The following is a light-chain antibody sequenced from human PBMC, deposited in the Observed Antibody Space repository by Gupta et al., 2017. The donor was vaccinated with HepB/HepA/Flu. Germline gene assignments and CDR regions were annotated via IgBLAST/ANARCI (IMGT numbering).Light chain of an antibody. J-gene: IGKJ1*01. V-gene: IGKV1-17*01. Sequence: DIQLTQAPSSLYASVGDRVTITCLASQGIRGDLGWCQHKPGKAPKRLSYAASSLLRGVPSRFSGSGYGTEFTLTISSLQPEDFATYYCLQYNSYPRTFGQGTKVEIK. CDR1: QGIRGD. CDR2: AAS. CDR3: LQYNSYPRT.